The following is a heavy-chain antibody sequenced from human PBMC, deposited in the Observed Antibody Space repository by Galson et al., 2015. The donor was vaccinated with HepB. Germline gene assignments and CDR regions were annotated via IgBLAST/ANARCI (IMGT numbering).Heavy chain of an antibody. CDR2: ISYDGSSK. D-gene: IGHD4-17*01. CDR3: AKVDYGDYGRGYYYGMDV. Sequence: SLRLSCAASGFTFSTFGMHWVRQAPGKGLEWVAVISYDGSSKYYADSVKGRFTISRDNSKNTLYLQMNSLRAEDTAMYYCAKVDYGDYGRGYYYGMDVWGQGTTVTVSS. CDR1: GFTFSTFG. V-gene: IGHV3-30*18. J-gene: IGHJ6*02.